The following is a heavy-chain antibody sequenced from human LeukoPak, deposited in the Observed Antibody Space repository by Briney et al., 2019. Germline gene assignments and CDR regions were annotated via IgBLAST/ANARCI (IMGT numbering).Heavy chain of an antibody. D-gene: IGHD2-8*01. CDR1: GGSFSGYY. CDR3: ARGILVTVYAAFDW. Sequence: SETLSLTCGVYGGSFSGYYWTWIRQSPGMGLEWIGEIIHSGSTNYNPSLTSRVTISVDTSKKQFSLELSSVTAADTAAYYCARGILVTVYAAFDWWGQGTLVTVSS. CDR2: IIHSGST. J-gene: IGHJ4*02. V-gene: IGHV4-34*01.